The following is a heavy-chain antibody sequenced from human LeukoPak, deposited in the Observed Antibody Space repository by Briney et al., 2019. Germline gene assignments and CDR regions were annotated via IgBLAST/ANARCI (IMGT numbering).Heavy chain of an antibody. V-gene: IGHV3-7*01. CDR1: GFTFSSYW. CDR3: ARKRVVVAAIRFDP. D-gene: IGHD2-15*01. J-gene: IGHJ5*02. Sequence: GESLRLSCAASGFTFSSYWMSWVRQAPGKGLEWVANIKQDGSEKYYVDSVKGRFTISRDNAKNSLYLQMNSLRAEDTAVYYCARKRVVVAAIRFDPWGQGTLFTVSS. CDR2: IKQDGSEK.